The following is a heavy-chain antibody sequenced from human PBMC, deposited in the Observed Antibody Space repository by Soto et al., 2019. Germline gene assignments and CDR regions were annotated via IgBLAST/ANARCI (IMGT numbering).Heavy chain of an antibody. V-gene: IGHV2-5*02. D-gene: IGHD3-10*01. J-gene: IGHJ5*02. CDR3: AHLFPPGSS. Sequence: QITLMESGPTLVTPTQTLTLTCTFSGFSLSTPDVGVGWIRQPPGKALEWLALIYWDDDERYSPSLKSRLTITKDTSKNQVVLTMTNMDPVDTATYYCAHLFPPGSSWGQGTLVTVSS. CDR2: IYWDDDE. CDR1: GFSLSTPDVG.